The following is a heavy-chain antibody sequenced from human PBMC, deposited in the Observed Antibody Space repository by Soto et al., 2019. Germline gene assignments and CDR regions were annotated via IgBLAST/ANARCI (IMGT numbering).Heavy chain of an antibody. V-gene: IGHV5-10-1*01. J-gene: IGHJ6*02. Sequence: GESLKISCKGSGYSFTSYWISWVRQMPGKGLEWMGRIDPSDSYTNYSPSFQGHVTISADKSISTAYLQWSSLKASDTAMYYCASVITYYYDSSVLSTGWGYGMDVWGQGTTVTVSS. CDR2: IDPSDSYT. CDR3: ASVITYYYDSSVLSTGWGYGMDV. CDR1: GYSFTSYW. D-gene: IGHD3-22*01.